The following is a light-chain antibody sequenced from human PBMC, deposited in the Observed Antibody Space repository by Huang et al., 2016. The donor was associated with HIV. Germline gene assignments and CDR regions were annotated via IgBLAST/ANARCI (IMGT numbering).Light chain of an antibody. CDR3: QQYNPWPPWT. CDR2: GAS. CDR1: QSVDIN. J-gene: IGKJ1*01. Sequence: EIVMTQSPATLSVSPGERATLSCRASQSVDINLAWYQQKVGQPPSHLVYGASTRATVIPTRFSGSVSGTEFNLTISSLQSEDFAVYYCQQYNPWPPWTFGQGTRVEIK. V-gene: IGKV3-15*01.